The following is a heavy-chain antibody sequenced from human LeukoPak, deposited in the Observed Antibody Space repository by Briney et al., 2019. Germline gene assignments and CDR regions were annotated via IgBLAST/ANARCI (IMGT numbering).Heavy chain of an antibody. CDR2: INHSGST. CDR1: GGSFSGYY. V-gene: IGHV4-34*01. D-gene: IGHD3-10*01. J-gene: IGHJ5*02. Sequence: SETLSLTCAVYGGSFSGYYWSWIRQSPGKGLEWIGEINHSGSTNYNPSLKSRVTISVDTSKNQFSLRLYSVTAADTAVYYCARLSLLLWFGELRYKWFDPWGQGTLVTVSS. CDR3: ARLSLLLWFGELRYKWFDP.